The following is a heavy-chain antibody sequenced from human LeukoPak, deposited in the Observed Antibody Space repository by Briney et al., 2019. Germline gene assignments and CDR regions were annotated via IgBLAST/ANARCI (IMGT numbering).Heavy chain of an antibody. CDR2: ISGIGGST. CDR3: AKGAGGVAAAGRLGY. J-gene: IGHJ4*02. D-gene: IGHD6-13*01. V-gene: IGHV3-23*01. Sequence: GGSLRLSCAASGFTFSSYAMSWVRQAPGKGLEWVSAISGIGGSTYYADSVKGRFTISRDSSKNTLYLKMNSLRAEDTAVYYCAKGAGGVAAAGRLGYWGQGTLVTVSS. CDR1: GFTFSSYA.